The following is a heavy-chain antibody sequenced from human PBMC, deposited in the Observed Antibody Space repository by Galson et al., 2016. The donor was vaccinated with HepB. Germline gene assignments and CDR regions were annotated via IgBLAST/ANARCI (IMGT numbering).Heavy chain of an antibody. CDR3: VRGVAGCDY. D-gene: IGHD6-19*01. CDR2: MSDSGGST. Sequence: SLRLSCAASGFIFSSYAMSWVRQAPGKGLEWVSAMSDSGGSTYYADSVKGRSTISRENAKSTVYLQINSLRAEDTAVYYCVRGVAGCDYWGQGTLVTVSS. CDR1: GFIFSSYA. J-gene: IGHJ4*02. V-gene: IGHV3-23*01.